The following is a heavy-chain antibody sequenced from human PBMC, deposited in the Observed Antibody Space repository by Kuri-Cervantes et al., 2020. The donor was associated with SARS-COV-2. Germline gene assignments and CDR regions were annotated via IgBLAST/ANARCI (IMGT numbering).Heavy chain of an antibody. D-gene: IGHD5-18*01. V-gene: IGHV4-4*09. CDR3: ARVSWMQLWHRYFDN. Sequence: GSLRLSCAVYGGSFSGYYWSWIRQPPGKGLEWIGHIYTTGTTNYNPSLKSRISISVDKSKNQFSLKLSSVTAADTAVYYCARVSWMQLWHRYFDNWGQGTLVTVSS. J-gene: IGHJ4*02. CDR2: IYTTGTT. CDR1: GGSFSGYY.